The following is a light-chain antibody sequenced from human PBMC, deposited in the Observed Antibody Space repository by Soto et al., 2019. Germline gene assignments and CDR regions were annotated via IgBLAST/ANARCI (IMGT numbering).Light chain of an antibody. CDR1: SSNIGSNY. J-gene: IGLJ2*01. Sequence: QAVVTQPPSASGTPGQRVTISCSGNSSNIGSNYVFWYRQLPGTAPKLLIHRNNQWPSGVPDRFSGSKSGTAASLAISGLRSEDEADYYCAAWDDSLSGVVFGGGTKLTVL. CDR2: RNN. V-gene: IGLV1-47*01. CDR3: AAWDDSLSGVV.